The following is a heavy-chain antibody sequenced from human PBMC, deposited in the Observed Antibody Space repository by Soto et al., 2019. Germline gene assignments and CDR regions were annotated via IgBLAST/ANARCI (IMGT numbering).Heavy chain of an antibody. CDR1: GYTFTSYA. D-gene: IGHD6-13*01. J-gene: IGHJ4*02. V-gene: IGHV1-3*01. CDR3: AGGSIAAAGTMIY. CDR2: INAGNGNT. Sequence: QVQLVQSGAEVKKPGASVKVSCKASGYTFTSYAMHWVRQAPGQRLEWMGWINAGNGNTKYSQKFQGRVTITRDTSASTAYMELSSLRSEDTAVYYCAGGSIAAAGTMIYWGQGTLVTVSS.